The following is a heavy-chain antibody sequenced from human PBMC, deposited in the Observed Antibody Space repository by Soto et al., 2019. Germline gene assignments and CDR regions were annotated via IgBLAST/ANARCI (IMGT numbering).Heavy chain of an antibody. CDR2: IYHSGNT. CDR3: ARCRGSGFDYFDY. J-gene: IGHJ4*02. V-gene: IGHV4-30-4*01. D-gene: IGHD6-19*01. CDR1: GGSITRGDYY. Sequence: QVQLQESGPGLVKTSQILSLTCTVSGGSITRGDYYWSWIRQSPGKGLEWIGYIYHSGNTFYNPSLKRRASISVDTSKNQFSLTLTSLPAADTALYFSARCRGSGFDYFDYWGQGTLVTVSS.